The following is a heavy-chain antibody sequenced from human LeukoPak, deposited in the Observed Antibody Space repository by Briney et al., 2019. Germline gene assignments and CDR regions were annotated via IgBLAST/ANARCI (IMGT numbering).Heavy chain of an antibody. V-gene: IGHV3-30-3*01. D-gene: IGHD3-10*01. J-gene: IGHJ4*02. Sequence: GRSLRLSCAASGLTFSSYAMHWVRQAPGKGLEWVAVISYDGSNKYYADSVKGRFTISRDNSKNTLYLQMNSLRAEDTAVYYCAREGRRVRGVMDYWGQGTLVTVSS. CDR3: AREGRRVRGVMDY. CDR1: GLTFSSYA. CDR2: ISYDGSNK.